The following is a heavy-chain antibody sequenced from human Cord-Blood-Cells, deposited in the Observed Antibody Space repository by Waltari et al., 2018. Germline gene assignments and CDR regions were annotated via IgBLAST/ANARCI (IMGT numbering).Heavy chain of an antibody. V-gene: IGHV3-23*01. D-gene: IGHD2-2*01. Sequence: GSLRISCAASGFTFRSYAMTWVRPAPWKGLEWVSAIGGSGGCTYYADSVKDRFTISRDNYKNKLYLKMNSLRAEDTAVYYCANARYCSSTSCYLGWFVPWGQGTLVTVSS. J-gene: IGHJ5*02. CDR1: GFTFRSYA. CDR3: ANARYCSSTSCYLGWFVP. CDR2: IGGSGGCT.